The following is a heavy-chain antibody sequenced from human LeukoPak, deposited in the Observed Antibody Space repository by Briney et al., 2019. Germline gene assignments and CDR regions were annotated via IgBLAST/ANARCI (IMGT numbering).Heavy chain of an antibody. D-gene: IGHD1-26*01. V-gene: IGHV3-11*03. CDR2: ISGGSSYT. Sequence: NPGGSLRLPCAASGFTFSRYWMSWVRQAPGKGLEWISYISGGSSYTNYADSVKGRFTISRDNAKNSLYLQMNSLRAEDTAVYYCARFASSAFDYWGQGTLVSVSS. J-gene: IGHJ4*02. CDR1: GFTFSRYW. CDR3: ARFASSAFDY.